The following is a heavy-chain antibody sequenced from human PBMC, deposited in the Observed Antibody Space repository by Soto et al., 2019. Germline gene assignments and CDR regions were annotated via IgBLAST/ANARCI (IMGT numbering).Heavy chain of an antibody. V-gene: IGHV3-23*01. CDR3: AKDGYGDRPYYFDY. D-gene: IGHD4-17*01. CDR2: IGGRGGST. J-gene: IGHJ4*02. Sequence: EVPLLESGGGLVQPGGSVRLSCAASGFTFSTYALNWVRQAPGKGLEWASAIGGRGGSTYFADSVKGRFSISRDSPKNTLYLQMNSLRAEDTAVYYCAKDGYGDRPYYFDYWGQGTLVTVSS. CDR1: GFTFSTYA.